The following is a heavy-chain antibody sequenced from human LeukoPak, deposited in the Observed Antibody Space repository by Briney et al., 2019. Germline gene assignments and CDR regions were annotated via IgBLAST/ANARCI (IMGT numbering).Heavy chain of an antibody. CDR2: IYSGGST. CDR1: GFTFSSYG. V-gene: IGHV3-66*01. CDR3: ARDVGVRGVNFYYFDY. Sequence: GRSLRLSCAASGFTFSSYGMHWVRQAPGKGLEWVAVIYSGGSTYYADSVKGRFTISRDNSKNTLYLQMNSLRAEDTAVYYCARDVGVRGVNFYYFDYWGQGTLVTVSS. D-gene: IGHD3-10*01. J-gene: IGHJ4*02.